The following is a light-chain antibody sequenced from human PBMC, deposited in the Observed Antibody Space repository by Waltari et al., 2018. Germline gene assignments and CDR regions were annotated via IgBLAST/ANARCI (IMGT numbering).Light chain of an antibody. J-gene: IGKJ4*01. CDR3: QQYYSTPLT. Sequence: DIVMTQSPDSLAVSLGERATINCKSSQSVLYSSNNKNYFAWYQQKPGQPPKLLIYWASTRESGVPDRLSGSGSGTDFTLTISSLPAEDVAVYYCQQYYSTPLTFGGGTKVEIK. V-gene: IGKV4-1*01. CDR1: QSVLYSSNNKNY. CDR2: WAS.